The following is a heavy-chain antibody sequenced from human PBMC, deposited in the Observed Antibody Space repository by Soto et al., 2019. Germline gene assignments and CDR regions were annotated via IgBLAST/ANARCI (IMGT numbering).Heavy chain of an antibody. V-gene: IGHV1-18*01. D-gene: IGHD6-19*01. J-gene: IGHJ6*03. Sequence: GASVKVSCKASGYTFTSYGISWVRQAPGQGLEWMGWISAYNGNTNYAQKLQGRVTMTTDTSTSTAYMELRSLRSDDTAVYYCASGVPQIAVAGTGYYYYYYMDVWGKGTTVTVSS. CDR1: GYTFTSYG. CDR2: ISAYNGNT. CDR3: ASGVPQIAVAGTGYYYYYYMDV.